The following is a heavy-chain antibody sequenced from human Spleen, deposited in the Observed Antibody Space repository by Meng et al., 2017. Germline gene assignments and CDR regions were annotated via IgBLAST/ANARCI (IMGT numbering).Heavy chain of an antibody. J-gene: IGHJ5*02. V-gene: IGHV4-30-2*01. CDR2: IYDSGNT. CDR1: GGSITTGRHA. D-gene: IGHD2-15*01. CDR3: AREVASPPYNWFDP. Sequence: QVQLQDSGPGLVKPSGTLSLTCAVSGGSITTGRHAWGWIRQPPGKALEWIAYIYDSGNTYSNPSLKSRVTISLDRSTNQFSLKLRSVTAADTAVYYCAREVASPPYNWFDPWGQGTLVTVSS.